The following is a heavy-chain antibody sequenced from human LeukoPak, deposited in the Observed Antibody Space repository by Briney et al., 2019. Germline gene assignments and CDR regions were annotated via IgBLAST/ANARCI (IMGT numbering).Heavy chain of an antibody. J-gene: IGHJ3*02. D-gene: IGHD1-26*01. CDR2: SNPGGGAT. Sequence: ASVKVSCKASGDTFINDYIHWVRQAPGQGLEWMGVSNPGGGATTYTQKFKGRVAMTTDTSTSTVYMELRSLRSDDTAVYYCARGRELVVDAFDIWGQGTMVTVSS. V-gene: IGHV1-46*01. CDR3: ARGRELVVDAFDI. CDR1: GDTFINDY.